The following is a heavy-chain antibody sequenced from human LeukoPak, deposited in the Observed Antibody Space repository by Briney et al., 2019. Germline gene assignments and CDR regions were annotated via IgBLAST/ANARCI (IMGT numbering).Heavy chain of an antibody. CDR1: GGSISSSSYY. CDR2: IYYSGST. D-gene: IGHD3-22*01. CDR3: ARGVVVSPYYFDY. V-gene: IGHV4-39*07. Sequence: SETLSLTCTVSGGSISSSSYYWGWIRQPPGKGLEWIGSIYYSGSTYYNPSLKSRVTISVDTSKNQFSLKLSSVTAADTAVYYCARGVVVSPYYFDYWGQGTLVTVSS. J-gene: IGHJ4*02.